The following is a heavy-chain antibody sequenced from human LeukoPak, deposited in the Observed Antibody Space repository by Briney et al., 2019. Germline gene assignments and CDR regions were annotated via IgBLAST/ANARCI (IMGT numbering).Heavy chain of an antibody. CDR1: GYTFTGYY. V-gene: IGHV1-2*02. J-gene: IGHJ5*02. Sequence: GASVKVSCKASGYTFTGYYMHWVRQAPGQGLEWMGWINPNSGGTNYAQKFQGRVTMTRDTSISTAYMELSRLRSDDTAVYYCARDGSYYGSGSSWNWFDPWGQGTLVTVSS. CDR3: ARDGSYYGSGSSWNWFDP. D-gene: IGHD3-10*01. CDR2: INPNSGGT.